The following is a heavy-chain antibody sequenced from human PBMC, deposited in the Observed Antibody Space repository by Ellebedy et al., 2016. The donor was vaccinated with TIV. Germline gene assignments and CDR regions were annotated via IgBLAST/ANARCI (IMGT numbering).Heavy chain of an antibody. D-gene: IGHD1-26*01. J-gene: IGHJ6*02. CDR3: ARGMSFGYSMDV. CDR2: ISYDGGSE. Sequence: PGGSLRLSCAASGFTFSNYGMHWVRQAPGKELEWVAVISYDGGSEYYADSVKGRFTISRDNAKISLYLQMNSLRAEDTAVYYCARGMSFGYSMDVWGQGTTVTVSS. CDR1: GFTFSNYG. V-gene: IGHV3-30*03.